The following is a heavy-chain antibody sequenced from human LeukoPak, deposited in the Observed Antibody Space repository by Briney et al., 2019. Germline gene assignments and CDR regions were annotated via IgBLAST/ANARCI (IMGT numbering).Heavy chain of an antibody. Sequence: SETLSLTCTVSGGSISSGSYYWSWIRQPAGKGLEWIGRIYTSGSTNYNPSLKSRVTISVDTSKNQFPLKLSSVTAADTAVYYCARDSPTSYFDYWGQGTLVTVSS. CDR1: GGSISSGSYY. D-gene: IGHD1-26*01. CDR2: IYTSGST. J-gene: IGHJ4*02. V-gene: IGHV4-61*02. CDR3: ARDSPTSYFDY.